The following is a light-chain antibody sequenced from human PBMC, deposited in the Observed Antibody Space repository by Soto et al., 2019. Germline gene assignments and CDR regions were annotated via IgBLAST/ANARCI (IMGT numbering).Light chain of an antibody. Sequence: DIQMTQSPSSLSASVGDRVTITCRASQRIRNYLNWYQQKPGKAPKLLIYAASSLQSGVPSRFSGGGSGADLTLAISSLQPEDSATYYCQQSYSTPYTFGQGTKLEIK. CDR1: QRIRNY. CDR2: AAS. CDR3: QQSYSTPYT. V-gene: IGKV1-39*01. J-gene: IGKJ2*01.